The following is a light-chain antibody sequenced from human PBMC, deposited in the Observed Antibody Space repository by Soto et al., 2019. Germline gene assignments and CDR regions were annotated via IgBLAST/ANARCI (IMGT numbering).Light chain of an antibody. CDR1: SSDVGGYNY. CDR3: SSYTSSSTLDV. Sequence: QSALTQPASVSGSPGQSITISCTGTSSDVGGYNYVSWYQQHPGKAPKLMIYDVSNRPSVVSNRFSGSKSGNTASLTISGLQADDEADYYCSSYTSSSTLDVFGTGTKLTVL. V-gene: IGLV2-14*01. J-gene: IGLJ1*01. CDR2: DVS.